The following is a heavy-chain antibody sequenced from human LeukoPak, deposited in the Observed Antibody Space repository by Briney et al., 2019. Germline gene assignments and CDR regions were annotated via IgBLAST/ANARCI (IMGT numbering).Heavy chain of an antibody. CDR2: IYTSGST. CDR3: VRRRNDATGYYFDN. D-gene: IGHD1-1*01. J-gene: IGHJ4*02. Sequence: SETLSLTCTVSGGSISGYYWTWIRQPAGKGLEWIGRIYTSGSTNYNPSLKSRVTMSVDTSRNQFSLKLSSVTAADTAVYYCVRRRNDATGYYFDNWGQGTLLTVSS. CDR1: GGSISGYY. V-gene: IGHV4-4*07.